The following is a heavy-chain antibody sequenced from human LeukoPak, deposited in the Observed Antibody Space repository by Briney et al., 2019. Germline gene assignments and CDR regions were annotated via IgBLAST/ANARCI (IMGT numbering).Heavy chain of an antibody. CDR3: ARDHGDYVGSYFDY. D-gene: IGHD4-17*01. J-gene: IGHJ4*02. V-gene: IGHV1-8*03. Sequence: ASVKVSCKASGYTFTSYDINWVRQATGQGLEWMGWMNPNSGNTGYAQKFQGRVTITTDESTSTAYMELSSLRSEDTAVYYCARDHGDYVGSYFDYWGQGTLVTVSS. CDR1: GYTFTSYD. CDR2: MNPNSGNT.